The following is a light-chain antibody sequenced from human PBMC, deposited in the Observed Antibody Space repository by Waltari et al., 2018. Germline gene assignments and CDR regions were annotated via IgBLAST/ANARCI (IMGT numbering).Light chain of an antibody. CDR2: KDT. CDR1: DIGNQH. J-gene: IGLJ2*01. V-gene: IGLV3-9*01. CDR3: QVWDSNLVV. Sequence: SYDLTQPLSLSVSLGQTARITCGGRDIGNQHVHWYQQKPGRTPVLVIYKDTTRASATPERFSASKSGNTATLTISGVQAGDDADYYCQVWDSNLVVFGGGTKLTVL.